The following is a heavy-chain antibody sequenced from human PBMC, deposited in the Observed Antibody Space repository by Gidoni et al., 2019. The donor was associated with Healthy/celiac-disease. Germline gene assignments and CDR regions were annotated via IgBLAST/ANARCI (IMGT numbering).Heavy chain of an antibody. J-gene: IGHJ5*02. CDR2: IYHSGST. Sequence: QVQLQESGPGLVKPSGTLSLTCAVSGGSISSSNWWSWVRQPPGKGLEWIGEIYHSGSTNYNPSLKSRVTISVDKSKNQFSLKLSSVTAADTAVYYCARDPGSTVDTAMMSWFDPWGQGTLVTVSS. CDR3: ARDPGSTVDTAMMSWFDP. CDR1: GGSISSSNW. D-gene: IGHD5-18*01. V-gene: IGHV4-4*02.